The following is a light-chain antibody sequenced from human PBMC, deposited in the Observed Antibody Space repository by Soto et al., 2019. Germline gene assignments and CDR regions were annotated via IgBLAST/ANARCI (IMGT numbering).Light chain of an antibody. V-gene: IGKV1-39*01. CDR1: KSISNY. Sequence: DIQMTQSASSLSASIGNRATISCRARKSISNYVNGYQQKPGKAPKLLIYAASSWQSGVPSRFSGSGSGTDFTLTISSLQPEDFATYYCQQSYSTPYTLGQGTKV. CDR3: QQSYSTPYT. J-gene: IGKJ2*01. CDR2: AAS.